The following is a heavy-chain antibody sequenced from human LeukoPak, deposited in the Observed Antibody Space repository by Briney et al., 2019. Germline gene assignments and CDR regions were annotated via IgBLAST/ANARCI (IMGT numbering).Heavy chain of an antibody. J-gene: IGHJ3*02. CDR3: ARGGLENGYHANDGFDI. Sequence: SETLSLTCTVSGGSISGYHWSRIRQPPGKGLDWIGYIYYSGSTKYNPSLKSRVTMSVDTSKNQFSLKLSSVTAADTAVYYCARGGLENGYHANDGFDICGQGTMVTVSS. V-gene: IGHV4-59*01. CDR1: GGSISGYH. D-gene: IGHD3-22*01. CDR2: IYYSGST.